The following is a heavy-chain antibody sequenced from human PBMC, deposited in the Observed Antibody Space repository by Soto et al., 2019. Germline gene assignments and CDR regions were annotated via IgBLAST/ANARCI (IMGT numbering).Heavy chain of an antibody. CDR1: GGSISSGGYY. CDR2: IYHSGTT. D-gene: IGHD2-2*01. V-gene: IGHV4-31*03. Sequence: QVQLQESGPGLVKPSQTLSLTCTVSGGSISSGGYYWSWIRQHPGKGLEWIGYIYHSGTTYYNPSLKSRVTISVETSKNQFSLKLTSVTAADTAVYYCAMVRGNQLLGWFDPWCQGTLVTVSS. J-gene: IGHJ5*02. CDR3: AMVRGNQLLGWFDP.